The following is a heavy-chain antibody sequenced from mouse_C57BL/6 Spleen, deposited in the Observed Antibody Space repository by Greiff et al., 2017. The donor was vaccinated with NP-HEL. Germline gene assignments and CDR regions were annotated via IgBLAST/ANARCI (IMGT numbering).Heavy chain of an antibody. CDR1: GYTFTDYN. J-gene: IGHJ1*03. D-gene: IGHD1-1*01. V-gene: IGHV1-18*01. Sequence: VQLQQSGPELVKPGASVKIPCKASGYTFTDYNMDWVKQSHGKSLEWIGDINPNNGGTIYNQKFKGKATLTVDKSSSTAYMELRSLTSEDTAVYYCARYYYGPRGYFDVWGTGTTVTVSS. CDR2: INPNNGGT. CDR3: ARYYYGPRGYFDV.